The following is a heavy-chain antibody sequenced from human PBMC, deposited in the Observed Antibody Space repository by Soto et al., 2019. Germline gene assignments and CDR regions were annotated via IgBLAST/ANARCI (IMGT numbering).Heavy chain of an antibody. Sequence: PSETLSLTCTVSGDSISSGAYYWSWIRQHPGKGLEWIGYISYSGRTYYNPSLKSRVTISVDTSKNQFSLNLSSVTAADTAVYYCARERPDGCRLDPWGQGTLVTVSS. CDR3: ARERPDGCRLDP. CDR2: ISYSGRT. V-gene: IGHV4-30-4*08. D-gene: IGHD6-19*01. CDR1: GDSISSGAYY. J-gene: IGHJ5*02.